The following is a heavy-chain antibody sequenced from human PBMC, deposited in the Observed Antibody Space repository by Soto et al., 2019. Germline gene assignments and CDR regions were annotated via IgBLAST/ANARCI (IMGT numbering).Heavy chain of an antibody. CDR3: AKVRYSSPMGYYYGMDV. J-gene: IGHJ6*02. V-gene: IGHV1-69*01. CDR1: RVALIKFI. Sequence: SVKVSCKASRVALIKFILTWVRQAPGLGLEWVGGIIPIFGTANYAQKFQGRVTITADESTSTSYMEVNNLRSEDTAVYYCAKVRYSSPMGYYYGMDVWGQGITVTVSS. D-gene: IGHD6-19*01. CDR2: IIPIFGTA.